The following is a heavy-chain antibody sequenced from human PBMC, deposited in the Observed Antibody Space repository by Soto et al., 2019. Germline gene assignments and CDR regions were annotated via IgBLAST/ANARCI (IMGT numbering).Heavy chain of an antibody. J-gene: IGHJ4*02. CDR2: INAGNGNT. Sequence: QVQLVQSGAEEEKPGASVKVSCKASGYTFTSYAMHWVRQAPGQRLEWMGWINAGNGNTKYSQKFQGRVTITRDTSASTAYMELSSLRSEDTAVYYCARSIVVVTALDYWGQGTLVIVSS. V-gene: IGHV1-3*05. CDR3: ARSIVVVTALDY. CDR1: GYTFTSYA. D-gene: IGHD2-21*02.